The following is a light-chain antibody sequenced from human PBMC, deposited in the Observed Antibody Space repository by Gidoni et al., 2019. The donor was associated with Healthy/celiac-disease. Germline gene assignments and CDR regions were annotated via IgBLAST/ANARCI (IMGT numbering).Light chain of an antibody. CDR3: QQLNNYPFT. V-gene: IGKV1-9*01. J-gene: IGKJ3*01. Sequence: DTQLTQSPSFLSASVGDRVTITCRASQGISSYLAWYQQKPGKAPKLLIYAASTLQSGVPSRFSGSGSGTEFTLTISSLQPEDFATYYCQQLNNYPFTFGPGTKVDIK. CDR1: QGISSY. CDR2: AAS.